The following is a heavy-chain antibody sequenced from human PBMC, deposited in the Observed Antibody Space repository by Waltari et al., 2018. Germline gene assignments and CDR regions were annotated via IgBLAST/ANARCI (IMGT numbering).Heavy chain of an antibody. CDR2: IIPILCIA. Sequence: QVQLVQSGAEVKKPGSSVKVSCKASGGTFSSYSISWVRPAPGQGLEWMGGIIPILCIANYAQKFQGRVTITADKSTSTAYMELSSLRSEDTAVYYCARDHYYDSSGYTGDYWGQGTLVTVSS. D-gene: IGHD3-22*01. CDR3: ARDHYYDSSGYTGDY. CDR1: GGTFSSYS. J-gene: IGHJ4*02. V-gene: IGHV1-69*10.